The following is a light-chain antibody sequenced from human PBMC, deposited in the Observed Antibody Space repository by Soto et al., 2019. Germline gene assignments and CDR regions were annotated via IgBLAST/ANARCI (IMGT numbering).Light chain of an antibody. Sequence: QSVLTQPPSASGSPGQSVTISCTGTSSDVGGYNYVSWYQQHPGKAPKLMIYEVSNRPSGVPDRFSGSKSGNTASLTVSGLQAEDEADYYCSSYAGSSGVFGGGTKLTVL. J-gene: IGLJ2*01. CDR3: SSYAGSSGV. CDR2: EVS. CDR1: SSDVGGYNY. V-gene: IGLV2-8*01.